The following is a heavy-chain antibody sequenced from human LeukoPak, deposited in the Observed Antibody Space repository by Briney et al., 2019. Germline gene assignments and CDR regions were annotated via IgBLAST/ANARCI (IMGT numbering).Heavy chain of an antibody. D-gene: IGHD1-20*01. CDR2: IYYSGST. CDR1: GGSISSHY. J-gene: IGHJ4*02. V-gene: IGHV4-59*11. Sequence: SETLSLTCTVSGGSISSHYWSWIRQPPGKGLEWIGYIYYSGSTNYNPSLKSRVTISVDTSMNQFSLKLSSVTAADTAVYYCARDGITGILDYWGQGTLVTVSS. CDR3: ARDGITGILDY.